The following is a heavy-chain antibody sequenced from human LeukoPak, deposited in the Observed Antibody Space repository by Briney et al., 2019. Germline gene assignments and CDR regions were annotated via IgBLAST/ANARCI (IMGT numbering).Heavy chain of an antibody. V-gene: IGHV3-30-3*01. CDR3: VRDKVLRGDCSSGECENYHYGMDV. D-gene: IGHD2-8*01. CDR2: TSYEGGNE. Sequence: QSGGSLRLSCSASGFTFSSYAMHWVRQAPGKGLEWVALTSYEGGNEFYADSVKGRFTISKDNSKNTLYLQMNSLRAGDTAVYYCVRDKVLRGDCSSGECENYHYGMDVWGQGTTVTVSS. CDR1: GFTFSSYA. J-gene: IGHJ6*02.